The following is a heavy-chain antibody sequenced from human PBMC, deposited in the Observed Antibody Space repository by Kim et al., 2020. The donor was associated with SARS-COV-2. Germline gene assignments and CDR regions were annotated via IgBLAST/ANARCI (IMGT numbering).Heavy chain of an antibody. V-gene: IGHV1-46*01. D-gene: IGHD2-2*01. J-gene: IGHJ6*01. CDR2: INPSGGST. Sequence: ASVKVSCKASGYTFTSYYMHWVRQAPGQGLEWMGIINPSGGSTSYAQKCQGRVTMTRDTSTSTVYMELSSLRSEDTAVYYCARDLGVVPAARPTDYYYYGNDVWGQGSTVTVS. CDR3: ARDLGVVPAARPTDYYYYGNDV. CDR1: GYTFTSYY.